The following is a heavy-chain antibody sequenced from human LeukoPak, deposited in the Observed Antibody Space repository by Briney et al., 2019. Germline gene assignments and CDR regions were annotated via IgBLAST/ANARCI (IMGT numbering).Heavy chain of an antibody. Sequence: GGSLRLSCAASGFTVSSNYMSWVRQAPGKGLEWVSVIYSGGSTYYADSVKGRFTISRDNSKNTLYLQMNSLRAEDTAVYYCAVGYYYDSSDYYYPPDYWGQGTMVTVSS. CDR3: AVGYYYDSSDYYYPPDY. D-gene: IGHD3-22*01. J-gene: IGHJ4*02. V-gene: IGHV3-66*01. CDR1: GFTVSSNY. CDR2: IYSGGST.